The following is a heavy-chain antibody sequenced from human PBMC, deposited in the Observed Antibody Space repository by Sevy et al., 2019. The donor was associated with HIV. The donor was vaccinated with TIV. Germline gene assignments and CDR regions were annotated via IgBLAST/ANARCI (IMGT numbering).Heavy chain of an antibody. CDR3: ARGSRGTFGS. V-gene: IGHV3-74*01. Sequence: GGSLRLSCAASGFTFTSDWMHWVRQPPGKGLAWVSHINSHGEMIRYADSVKGRFTTSRDNAKNTLYLQMKNLRAEDTAVYDCARGSRGTFGSWGKGTLVPVSS. CDR1: GFTFTSDW. CDR2: INSHGEMI. D-gene: IGHD1-26*01. J-gene: IGHJ4*02.